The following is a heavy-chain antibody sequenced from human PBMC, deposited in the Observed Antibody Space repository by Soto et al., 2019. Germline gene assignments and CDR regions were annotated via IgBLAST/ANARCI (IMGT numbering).Heavy chain of an antibody. V-gene: IGHV1-18*01. J-gene: IGHJ4*02. CDR1: GYTFTSYG. Sequence: QVPLVQSEGELRQPGASVTVSCRASGYTFTSYGIIWVRQAPGQGLERMGYISPNSGSTTYAQNLQGRLTLTTDTSTSTAYMALRSMSSDDTAIYYCVREMWTRSGPQNFFDYWGLGALVTVSS. CDR2: ISPNSGST. D-gene: IGHD6-25*01. CDR3: VREMWTRSGPQNFFDY.